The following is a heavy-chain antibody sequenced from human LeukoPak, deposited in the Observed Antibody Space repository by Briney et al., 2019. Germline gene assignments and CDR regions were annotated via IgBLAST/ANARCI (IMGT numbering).Heavy chain of an antibody. CDR2: IYSSGST. V-gene: IGHV4-4*07. Sequence: SETLSLTCTVSGSSISSFYWSWLRQSAGKGLEWIGRIYSSGSTNYNPSLKSRLTMSVDTSNNQFSLKLKSVTAADTAVYYCARLGEHNLKDWGQGILVTVSS. J-gene: IGHJ4*02. CDR1: GSSISSFY. D-gene: IGHD3-16*01. CDR3: ARLGEHNLKD.